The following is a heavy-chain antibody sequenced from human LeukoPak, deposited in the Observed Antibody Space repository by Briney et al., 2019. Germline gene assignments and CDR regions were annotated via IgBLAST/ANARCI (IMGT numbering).Heavy chain of an antibody. CDR3: ARELYYDILTGGFDAFDI. Sequence: SETLSLTCAVYGGSFSGYYWSWIRQPPGKGLEWIGEINHSGSTNYNPSLKSRVTISVETSKNQFSLKLSSVTAADTAVYYCARELYYDILTGGFDAFDIWGQGTMVTVSS. D-gene: IGHD3-9*01. CDR2: INHSGST. J-gene: IGHJ3*02. V-gene: IGHV4-34*01. CDR1: GGSFSGYY.